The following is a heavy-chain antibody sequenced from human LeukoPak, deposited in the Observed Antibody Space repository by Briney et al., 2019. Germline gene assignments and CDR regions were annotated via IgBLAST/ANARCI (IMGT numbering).Heavy chain of an antibody. CDR2: ISGSGGSA. Sequence: GGSLRLSCAASGFTFSSYAMSWVRQAPGKGLEWVSAISGSGGSAYYADSVKGRLTISRDNSKNTLYLQMNSLRAEDTAVYYCAKDGVIVGASDCWGQGTLVTVSS. CDR3: AKDGVIVGASDC. D-gene: IGHD1-26*01. CDR1: GFTFSSYA. V-gene: IGHV3-23*01. J-gene: IGHJ4*02.